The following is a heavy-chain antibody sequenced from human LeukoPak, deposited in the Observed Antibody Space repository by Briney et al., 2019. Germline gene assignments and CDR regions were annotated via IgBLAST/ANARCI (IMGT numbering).Heavy chain of an antibody. V-gene: IGHV3-21*01. Sequence: PGGSLRLPCAASGFTFSSYSMNWVRQAPGKGLEWVSSISSSSSYIYYADSVKGRFTISRDNAKNSLYLQINSLRAEDTAVYYCARGGQDLGYCSSTSCSNLYFDYWGQGTLVTVSS. CDR2: ISSSSSYI. D-gene: IGHD2-2*01. CDR3: ARGGQDLGYCSSTSCSNLYFDY. CDR1: GFTFSSYS. J-gene: IGHJ4*02.